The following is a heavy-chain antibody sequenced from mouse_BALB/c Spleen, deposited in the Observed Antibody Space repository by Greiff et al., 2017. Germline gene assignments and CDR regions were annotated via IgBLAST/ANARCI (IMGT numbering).Heavy chain of an antibody. CDR3: ARDYYGNHDDAMDY. V-gene: IGHV1-7*01. D-gene: IGHD2-1*01. Sequence: QVQLKESGAELAKPGASVKMSCKASGYTFTSYWMHWVKQRPGQGLEWIGYINPSTGYTEYNQKFKDKATLTADKSSSTAYMQLSSLTSEDSAVYYCARDYYGNHDDAMDYWGQGTSVTVSS. CDR2: INPSTGYT. CDR1: GYTFTSYW. J-gene: IGHJ4*01.